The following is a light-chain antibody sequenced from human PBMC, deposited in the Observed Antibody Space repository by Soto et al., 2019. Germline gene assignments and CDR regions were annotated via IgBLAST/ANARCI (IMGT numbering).Light chain of an antibody. CDR3: QQYNNWPPRYT. V-gene: IGKV3-15*01. CDR1: QSVSSN. J-gene: IGKJ2*01. CDR2: GAS. Sequence: EIVMTQSPATLSVSPGERATLSCMASQSVSSNLAWYQQKPGQAPRLLIYGASTRATGILARFSGSGSGTEFTLTISSLQSEDFAVYYCQQYNNWPPRYTFGQGTKLEIK.